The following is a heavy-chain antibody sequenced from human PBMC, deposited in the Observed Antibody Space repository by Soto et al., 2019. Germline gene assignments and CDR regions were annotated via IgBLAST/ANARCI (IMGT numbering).Heavy chain of an antibody. V-gene: IGHV3-11*04. J-gene: IGHJ4*02. D-gene: IGHD3-22*01. Sequence: PGGSLRLSCAASGFTFSDYYMSWIRQAPGEGLEWVSYISSSSSMFYADSVKGRFTISRDDAKDSLFLQMNSLRADDTAVYYCAREADFASSGYVLDYWGQGTLVTVSS. CDR2: ISSSSSM. CDR3: AREADFASSGYVLDY. CDR1: GFTFSDYY.